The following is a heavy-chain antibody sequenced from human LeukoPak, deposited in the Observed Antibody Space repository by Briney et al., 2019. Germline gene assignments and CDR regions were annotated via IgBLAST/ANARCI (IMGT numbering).Heavy chain of an antibody. J-gene: IGHJ4*02. CDR3: ARGGYVWGSYRYYDY. CDR2: INPNSGDT. Sequence: ASVKVSCKASGYTFTGYYMHWVRQAPGQGLECMGWINPNSGDTNYAQKFQGRVTMTRDTSISTAYMELSRLRSDDTAAYYCARGGYVWGSYRYYDYWGQGTLVTVSS. V-gene: IGHV1-2*02. CDR1: GYTFTGYY. D-gene: IGHD3-16*02.